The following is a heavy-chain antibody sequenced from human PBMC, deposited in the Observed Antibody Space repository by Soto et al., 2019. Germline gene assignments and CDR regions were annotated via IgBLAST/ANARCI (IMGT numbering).Heavy chain of an antibody. Sequence: ASVKVSCKASGYTFTSYAMHWVRQAPGQRLEWMGWINAGNGNTKYSQKFQGRVTITRDTSASTAYMELSSLRSEDTAVYYCARARYQLLPIDYWGQGTLVTVSS. CDR3: ARARYQLLPIDY. J-gene: IGHJ4*02. CDR2: INAGNGNT. D-gene: IGHD2-2*01. CDR1: GYTFTSYA. V-gene: IGHV1-3*01.